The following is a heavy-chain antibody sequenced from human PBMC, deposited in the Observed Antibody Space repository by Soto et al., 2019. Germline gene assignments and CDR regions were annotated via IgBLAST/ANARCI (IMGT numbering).Heavy chain of an antibody. J-gene: IGHJ4*02. Sequence: GGSLRLSCAASGFTFSSYAMSWVRQAPGKGLEWVSAISGSGGSTYYADSVKGRFTISRDNSKNTLYLQMNSLRAEDTAVYYCATGYSNYVFYFDYWGQGTLVTVSS. CDR2: ISGSGGST. CDR1: GFTFSSYA. V-gene: IGHV3-23*01. CDR3: ATGYSNYVFYFDY. D-gene: IGHD4-4*01.